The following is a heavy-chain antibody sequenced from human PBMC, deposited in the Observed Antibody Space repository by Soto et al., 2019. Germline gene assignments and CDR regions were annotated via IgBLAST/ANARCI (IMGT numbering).Heavy chain of an antibody. CDR1: GFTVSSNY. CDR2: IYSGGST. Sequence: EVQLVESGGGLVQPGGSLRLSCAASGFTVSSNYMSWVRQAPGKGPEWVSVIYSGGSTYYADSVKGRFTISRHNSKNTLYLQMNSMTAEDTAVTYCARDYGDYDAFDIWGPGRMVTGSS. CDR3: ARDYGDYDAFDI. V-gene: IGHV3-53*04. D-gene: IGHD4-17*01. J-gene: IGHJ3*02.